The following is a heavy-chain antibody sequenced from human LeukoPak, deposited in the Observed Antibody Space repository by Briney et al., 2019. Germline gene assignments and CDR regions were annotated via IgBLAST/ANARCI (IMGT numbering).Heavy chain of an antibody. CDR2: INHSGST. J-gene: IGHJ4*02. CDR3: ARHVAAAVNFDY. CDR1: GGSFSGYY. V-gene: IGHV4-34*01. Sequence: SETLSLTCAVYGGSFSGYYWSWIRQPPGKGLEGIGEINHSGSTNYNPSLKSRVTISVDTSKNQFSLKLSSVTAADTAVYYCARHVAAAVNFDYWGQGTLVTVSS. D-gene: IGHD6-13*01.